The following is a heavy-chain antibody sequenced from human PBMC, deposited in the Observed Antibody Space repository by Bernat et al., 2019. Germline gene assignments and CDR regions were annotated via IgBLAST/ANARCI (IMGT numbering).Heavy chain of an antibody. D-gene: IGHD6-13*01. CDR2: IYPGDSDT. CDR3: ARRPRGWQQLVGEEDY. CDR1: GYSFISYW. V-gene: IGHV5-51*01. J-gene: IGHJ4*02. Sequence: EVQLVQSGAEVKKPGESLKISCKGSGYSFISYWIGWVRQMPGKGLEWMGIIYPGDSDTRYSPSFQGQVTISADKSISTAYLQWSSLKASDTAMYYCARRPRGWQQLVGEEDYWGQGTLVTVSS.